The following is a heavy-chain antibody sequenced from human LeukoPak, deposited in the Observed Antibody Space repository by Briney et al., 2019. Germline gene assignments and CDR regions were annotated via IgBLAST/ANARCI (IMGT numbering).Heavy chain of an antibody. V-gene: IGHV1-18*04. D-gene: IGHD3-9*01. J-gene: IGHJ4*02. CDR3: ARVERFPGYYNVDY. CDR2: ISAYNGNT. CDR1: GYTFTSCG. Sequence: ASVKVSCKASGYTFTSCGISWVRQAPGQGLEWVGWISAYNGNTNYAQKLQGRVTMTTDTSTSTAYMELRSLRSDDTAVYYCARVERFPGYYNVDYWGQGTLVTVSS.